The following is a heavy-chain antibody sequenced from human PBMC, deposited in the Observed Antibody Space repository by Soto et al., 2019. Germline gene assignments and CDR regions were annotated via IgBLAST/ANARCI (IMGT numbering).Heavy chain of an antibody. CDR2: IYYSGST. CDR1: GGSISSYY. CDR3: ARVTAVAGTSTPGPFDY. Sequence: SETLSLTCTASGGSISSYYWSWIRQPPGKGLEWIGYIYYSGSTNYNPSLKSRVTISVDTSKNQFSLKLSSVTAADTAVYYCARVTAVAGTSTPGPFDYWGQGTLVTVSS. D-gene: IGHD6-19*01. V-gene: IGHV4-59*12. J-gene: IGHJ4*02.